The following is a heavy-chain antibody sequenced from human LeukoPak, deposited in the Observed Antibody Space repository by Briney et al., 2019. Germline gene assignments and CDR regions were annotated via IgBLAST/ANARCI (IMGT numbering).Heavy chain of an antibody. CDR2: ISSSGSTI. CDR3: ARVHCSGGSCYSSYYYYGMDV. Sequence: GGSLRLSCAASEFTFSDYYMSWIRQAPGKGLEWVSYISSSGSTIYYADSVKGRFTISRDNAKNSLYLQMNSLRAEDTAVYYCARVHCSGGSCYSSYYYYGMDVWGQGTTVTVSS. D-gene: IGHD2-15*01. J-gene: IGHJ6*02. V-gene: IGHV3-11*01. CDR1: EFTFSDYY.